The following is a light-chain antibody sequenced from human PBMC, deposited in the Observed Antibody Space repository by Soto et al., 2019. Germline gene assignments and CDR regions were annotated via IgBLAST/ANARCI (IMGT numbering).Light chain of an antibody. V-gene: IGKV3-15*01. CDR3: QQYYNWPRT. CDR1: QSISSN. J-gene: IGKJ1*01. Sequence: EIVMTQSPVTLSVSPGERVTLSCRATQSISSNLAWYQQKPGQAPRLVMFGAFTRASGIPARFSGSGSGTEFTLTISSLQSEDFAVYYCQQYYNWPRTFGQGTKVDIK. CDR2: GAF.